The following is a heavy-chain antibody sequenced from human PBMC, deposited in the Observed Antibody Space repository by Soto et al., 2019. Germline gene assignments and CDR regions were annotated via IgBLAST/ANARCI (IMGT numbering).Heavy chain of an antibody. CDR3: AREGGYYDSSELPRYFFDY. J-gene: IGHJ4*02. CDR2: ISAYNGNT. D-gene: IGHD3-22*01. CDR1: GYTFTSYG. Sequence: ASVKVSCKASGYTFTSYGISWVRQAPGQGLEWMGWISAYNGNTNYAQKLQGRVTMTTDTSTSTAYMELRSLRSDDTAVYYCAREGGYYDSSELPRYFFDYWGQGTLVIVSS. V-gene: IGHV1-18*01.